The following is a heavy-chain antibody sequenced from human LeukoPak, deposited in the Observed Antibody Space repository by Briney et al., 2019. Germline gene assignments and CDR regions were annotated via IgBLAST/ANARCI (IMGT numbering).Heavy chain of an antibody. V-gene: IGHV3-30*03. CDR3: ATPHYGGYYDMFDS. J-gene: IGHJ4*02. D-gene: IGHD4-17*01. CDR2: ISYDGEIK. CDR1: GFDISSSA. Sequence: GGSLRLSCAASGFDISSSAMHWVRQASGKGLEWVSVISYDGEIKYFADSVKGRFAMSRDNSNNTIFLEMNTLRPDDTGVYFCATPHYGGYYDMFDSWGPGTQVIVSS.